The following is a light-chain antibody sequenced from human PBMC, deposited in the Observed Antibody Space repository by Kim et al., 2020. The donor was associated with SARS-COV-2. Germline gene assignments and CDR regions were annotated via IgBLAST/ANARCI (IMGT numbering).Light chain of an antibody. J-gene: IGKJ4*01. Sequence: DTQMTQSPSSLAASVGDRVTITCRASQHISRWLVWYQQKPDKAPTSLIYAAYTLRSGVPSRFSGSISGTEFTLTITSLQPEDFATYYCQQYHDYPPTFGGGTKVDIK. CDR3: QQYHDYPPT. CDR1: QHISRW. V-gene: IGKV1D-16*01. CDR2: AAY.